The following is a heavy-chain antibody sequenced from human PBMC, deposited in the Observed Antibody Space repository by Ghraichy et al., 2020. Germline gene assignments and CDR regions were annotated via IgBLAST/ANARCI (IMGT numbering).Heavy chain of an antibody. D-gene: IGHD3-16*02. J-gene: IGHJ3*02. Sequence: GGSLRLSCAASGFTFSIHWMHWVRHVPGKGLVWVSHIAGDGGDTTYADSVKGRFVISRDNAKYTLYVQMNSLRAEDTAVYYCSRAVGARVISFGFDIWGQGRKGSVSS. V-gene: IGHV3-74*01. CDR2: IAGDGGDT. CDR1: GFTFSIHW. CDR3: SRAVGARVISFGFDI.